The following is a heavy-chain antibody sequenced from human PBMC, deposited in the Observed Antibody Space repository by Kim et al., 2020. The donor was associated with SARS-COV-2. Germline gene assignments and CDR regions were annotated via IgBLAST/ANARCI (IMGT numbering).Heavy chain of an antibody. CDR3: ATGRDIAAAGFDC. D-gene: IGHD6-13*01. V-gene: IGHV3-33*01. J-gene: IGHJ4*02. Sequence: YADTVKRRVTVSRENSENTLYLQMNSLRAEDTAVYYGATGRDIAAAGFDCGGQGTLVTVSS.